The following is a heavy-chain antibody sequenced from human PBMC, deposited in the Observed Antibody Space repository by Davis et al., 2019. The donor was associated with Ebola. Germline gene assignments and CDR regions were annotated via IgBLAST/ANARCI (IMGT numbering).Heavy chain of an antibody. J-gene: IGHJ4*02. CDR1: GFTFSNHA. D-gene: IGHD1-1*01. CDR3: ARALHDEVLDY. Sequence: PGGSLRLSCVASGFTFSNHAMHWVRQAPGKVLEWVAVTSHNERERFYGESVQGRFTISRDNSENVLYLQMDSLRPDDTAIYFCARALHDEVLDYWGQGTPVTVSS. CDR2: TSHNERER. V-gene: IGHV3-30*04.